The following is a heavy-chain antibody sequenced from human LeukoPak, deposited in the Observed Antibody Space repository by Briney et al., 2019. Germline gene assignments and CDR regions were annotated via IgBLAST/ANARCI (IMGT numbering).Heavy chain of an antibody. V-gene: IGHV3-9*01. D-gene: IGHD6-13*01. CDR3: AKDRYSSSWEAFDI. CDR2: TSWNSGSI. Sequence: PAGSLRLSCAASGFTFDDYAMHWVRQAPGKGLEWVSGTSWNSGSIGYADSVKGRFTISRDNAKNSLYLQMNSLRAEDTALYYCAKDRYSSSWEAFDIWGQGTMVTVSS. J-gene: IGHJ3*02. CDR1: GFTFDDYA.